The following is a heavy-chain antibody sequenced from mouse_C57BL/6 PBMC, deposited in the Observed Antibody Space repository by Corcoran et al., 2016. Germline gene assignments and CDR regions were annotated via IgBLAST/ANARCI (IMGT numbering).Heavy chain of an antibody. CDR2: INTYSGVP. CDR1: GYTFTTYG. V-gene: IGHV9-3*01. J-gene: IGHJ1*03. D-gene: IGHD1-1*01. CDR3: ARRLFYYGSSLWYFDV. Sequence: QIQLVQSGPELKKPGETVKISCKASGYTFTTYGMSWVKQAPGKGLKWMGWINTYSGVPTYADDFKGRFAFSLETSASTAYLQINNLKNEDTATYFCARRLFYYGSSLWYFDVWGTGTTVTVSS.